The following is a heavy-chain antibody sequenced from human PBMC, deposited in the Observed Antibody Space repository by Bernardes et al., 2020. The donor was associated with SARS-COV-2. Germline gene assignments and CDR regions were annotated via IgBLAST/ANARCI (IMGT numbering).Heavy chain of an antibody. J-gene: IGHJ4*02. CDR3: ARYFSFWSGYYDH. CDR2: IYSGGST. Sequence: SLRLSCAASGFTVSSNYMSWVRQAPGKGLEWVSVIYSGGSTYYADSVKGRFTISRDNSKNTLYLQMNSLRAEDTAVYYCARYFSFWSGYYDHWGQGTPVIVSS. D-gene: IGHD3-3*01. CDR1: GFTVSSNY. V-gene: IGHV3-66*02.